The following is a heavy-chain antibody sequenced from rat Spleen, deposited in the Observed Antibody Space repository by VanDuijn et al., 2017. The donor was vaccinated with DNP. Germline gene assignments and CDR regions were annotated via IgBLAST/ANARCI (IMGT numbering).Heavy chain of an antibody. CDR2: MWSDGDT. CDR3: ARDLYIARPKGAMDA. V-gene: IGHV2-32*01. CDR1: GFSLTTYH. Sequence: QVQLKESGPGLVQPSQTLSLTCSVSGFSLTTYHVHWVRQPPGTGLEWMGVMWSDGDTSYNSALKSRLSINRDTSKSQVFLRMNSLQSEDTATYYCARDLYIARPKGAMDAWGQGTSVTVSS. J-gene: IGHJ4*01. D-gene: IGHD1-2*01.